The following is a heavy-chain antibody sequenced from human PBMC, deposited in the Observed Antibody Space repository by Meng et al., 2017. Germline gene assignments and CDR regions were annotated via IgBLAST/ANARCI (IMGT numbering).Heavy chain of an antibody. CDR2: ISSSSSYI. J-gene: IGHJ4*02. Sequence: ETLSLTCAASGFTFSRYSMNWVRQAPGKGLEWVSSISSSSSYIYYADSVKGRFTISRDNAKNSLYLQMNSLRAEDTAVYYCARDRVVGATPDDFDYWGQGTLVTVSS. V-gene: IGHV3-21*01. CDR1: GFTFSRYS. D-gene: IGHD1-26*01. CDR3: ARDRVVGATPDDFDY.